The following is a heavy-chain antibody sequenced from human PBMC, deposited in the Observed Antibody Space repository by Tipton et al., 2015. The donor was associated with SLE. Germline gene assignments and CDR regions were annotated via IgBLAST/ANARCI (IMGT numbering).Heavy chain of an antibody. V-gene: IGHV1-8*01. CDR2: MNPNSGNT. CDR1: GYSFTSYN. J-gene: IGHJ2*01. CDR3: ARGGGLTAHGYFDL. Sequence: QSGPEVKKPGASVKVSCKASGYSFTSYNITWVRQATGQGLEWMGWMNPNSGNTDYAQKFQGRVTMTRNTSISTAYMELSSLRSEDTAVYYCARGGGLTAHGYFDLWGRGTLVTVSS. D-gene: IGHD4/OR15-4a*01.